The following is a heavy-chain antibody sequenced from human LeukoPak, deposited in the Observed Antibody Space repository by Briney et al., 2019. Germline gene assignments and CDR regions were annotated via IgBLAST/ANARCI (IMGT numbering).Heavy chain of an antibody. CDR3: ARGQRWLRWGGGANWFDP. Sequence: SETLSLTCAVYGGSFSGYYWSWIRQPPGKGLEWIGEINHSGSTNYNPSLKSRVTISVDTSKNQFSLKLSSVPAAGTAVYYCARGQRWLRWGGGANWFDPWGQGTLVTVSS. V-gene: IGHV4-34*01. CDR1: GGSFSGYY. CDR2: INHSGST. J-gene: IGHJ5*02. D-gene: IGHD5-12*01.